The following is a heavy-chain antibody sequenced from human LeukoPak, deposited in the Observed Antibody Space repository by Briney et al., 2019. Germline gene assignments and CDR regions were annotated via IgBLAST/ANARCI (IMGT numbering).Heavy chain of an antibody. Sequence: GGSLRLSCAASGFTFSSYTMSWVRQAPGKGLEWVSAISSSGGSTYYADSVKGRFTISRDNSKNTVSLQMNGLRGEGTAVYYCAKDLGFDNWGQGTLVTVSS. V-gene: IGHV3-23*01. J-gene: IGHJ4*02. CDR3: AKDLGFDN. CDR1: GFTFSSYT. D-gene: IGHD3-10*01. CDR2: ISSSGGST.